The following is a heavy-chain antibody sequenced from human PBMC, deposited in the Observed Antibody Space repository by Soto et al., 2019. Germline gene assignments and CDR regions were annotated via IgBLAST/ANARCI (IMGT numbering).Heavy chain of an antibody. CDR3: ARGGRYDYVWGSYRSTPFDY. J-gene: IGHJ4*02. CDR1: GGSFSGYY. V-gene: IGHV4-34*01. Sequence: QVQLQQWGAGLLKPSETLSLTCAVYGGSFSGYYWSWIRQPPGKGLEWIGEINHSGSTHYNPSLKSRVTLSVYPSKKMFYLKLSSVTVADTAVYYCARGGRYDYVWGSYRSTPFDYWGQGTLVTVSS. D-gene: IGHD3-16*02. CDR2: INHSGST.